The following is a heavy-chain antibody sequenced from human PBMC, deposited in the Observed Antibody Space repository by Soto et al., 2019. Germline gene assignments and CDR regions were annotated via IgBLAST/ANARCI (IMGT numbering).Heavy chain of an antibody. V-gene: IGHV1-69*12. Sequence: QVQLVQSGAEVKKPGSSVKVSCKASGGTFSRYAISWVRQVPGQGLEWMGGITPMFGTANYAQKFQGRVTLTADESTSTVHMELRSLRSEATAVYYCAQTLGSAVAGPGRFDLWGRGTLVIVSS. CDR3: AQTLGSAVAGPGRFDL. J-gene: IGHJ2*01. CDR2: ITPMFGTA. CDR1: GGTFSRYA. D-gene: IGHD6-19*01.